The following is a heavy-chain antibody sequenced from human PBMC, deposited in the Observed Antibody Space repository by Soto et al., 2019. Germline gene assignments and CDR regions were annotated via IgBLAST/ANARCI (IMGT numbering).Heavy chain of an antibody. D-gene: IGHD6-19*01. J-gene: IGHJ4*02. V-gene: IGHV3-7*05. CDR2: IKQDGSEK. Sequence: GGSLRLSCAASGFTFSSYWMSWVRQAPGKGLEWVANIKQDGSEKYYVDSVKGRFTISRDNAKNSLYLQMNSLRAEVTAVYYCARASGYSSGWIYFDYWGQGTLVTVSS. CDR1: GFTFSSYW. CDR3: ARASGYSSGWIYFDY.